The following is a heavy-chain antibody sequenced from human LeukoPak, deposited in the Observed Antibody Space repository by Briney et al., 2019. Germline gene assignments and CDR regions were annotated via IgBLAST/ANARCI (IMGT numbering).Heavy chain of an antibody. V-gene: IGHV1-2*02. D-gene: IGHD3-3*01. Sequence: ASVKVSCKASGYTFTGYYMHWVRQAPGQGLEWMGWINPNSGGTNYAQKFQGRVTMTRDTPISTAYMELSRLRSDDTAVYYCARDLGSYYDFWSGYNWFDPWGQGTLVTVSS. CDR1: GYTFTGYY. CDR3: ARDLGSYYDFWSGYNWFDP. J-gene: IGHJ5*02. CDR2: INPNSGGT.